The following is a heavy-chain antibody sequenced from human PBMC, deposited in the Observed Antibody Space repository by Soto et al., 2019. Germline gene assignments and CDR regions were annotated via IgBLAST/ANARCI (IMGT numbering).Heavy chain of an antibody. D-gene: IGHD3-3*01. CDR2: ISYDGSNK. Sequence: GGSLRLSCAASGLTFSSYGMHWVRQAPGKGLEWVAVISYDGSNKYYADSVKGRFTISRDNSKNTLYLQMNSLRAEDTAVYYCAKDYISAGRYDFWSGYLDYWGQGTLVTVSS. CDR1: GLTFSSYG. V-gene: IGHV3-30*18. J-gene: IGHJ4*02. CDR3: AKDYISAGRYDFWSGYLDY.